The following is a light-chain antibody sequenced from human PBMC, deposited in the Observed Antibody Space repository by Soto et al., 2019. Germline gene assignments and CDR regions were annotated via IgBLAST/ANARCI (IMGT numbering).Light chain of an antibody. CDR1: QTVSNNY. Sequence: EIVLTQSPGTLSLSPGERATLSCRASQTVSNNYLAWYQQKPGQAPRLVIYGASNRATGIPDRFSASGSGTDFTLTVSSLRSEDSAVYYCQQYNYWPITFGQGTRLEIK. CDR2: GAS. CDR3: QQYNYWPIT. V-gene: IGKV3-20*01. J-gene: IGKJ5*01.